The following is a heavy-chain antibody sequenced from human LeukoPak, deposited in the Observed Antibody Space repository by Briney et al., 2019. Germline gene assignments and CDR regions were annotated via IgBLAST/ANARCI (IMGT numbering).Heavy chain of an antibody. D-gene: IGHD5-18*01. Sequence: PGGSLRLSCAASGFTFSSYAMSWVRQAPGKGLEWVSAISGSGGSTYYADSVKGRFTISRDNSKNTLYLQMNSLRAEDTAVYYCAKVEGALGSYGSKCNWFDPWGQGTLVTVSS. CDR2: ISGSGGST. V-gene: IGHV3-23*01. CDR1: GFTFSSYA. CDR3: AKVEGALGSYGSKCNWFDP. J-gene: IGHJ5*02.